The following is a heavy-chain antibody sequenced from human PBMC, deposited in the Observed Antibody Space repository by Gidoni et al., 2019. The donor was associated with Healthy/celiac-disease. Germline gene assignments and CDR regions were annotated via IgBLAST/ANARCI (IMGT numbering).Heavy chain of an antibody. J-gene: IGHJ5*02. CDR3: ARWSGKHRDYDFWSGRQNWFDP. CDR1: GYTFTSYD. D-gene: IGHD3-3*01. V-gene: IGHV1-8*01. Sequence: QVQLVQSGAEVKKPGASVKVSCKASGYTFTSYDINWVRQATGQGLEWMGWMNPNSGNTGYAQKFQGRVTMTRNTSISTAYMELSSLRSEDTAVYYCARWSGKHRDYDFWSGRQNWFDPWGQGTLVTVSS. CDR2: MNPNSGNT.